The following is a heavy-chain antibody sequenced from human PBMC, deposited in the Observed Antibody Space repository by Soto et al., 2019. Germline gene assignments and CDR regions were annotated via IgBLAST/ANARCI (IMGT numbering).Heavy chain of an antibody. V-gene: IGHV1-24*01. CDR1: GYTLTELS. CDR3: ATDKLGAGRAYYYYGMDV. Sequence: EASVKVSCKVSGYTLTELSMHWVRQAPGKGLEWMGGFDPEDGETIYAQKFQGRVTMTEDTSTDTAYMELSSLRSEDTAVYYCATDKLGAGRAYYYYGMDVWGQGTTVTVSS. D-gene: IGHD6-6*01. J-gene: IGHJ6*02. CDR2: FDPEDGET.